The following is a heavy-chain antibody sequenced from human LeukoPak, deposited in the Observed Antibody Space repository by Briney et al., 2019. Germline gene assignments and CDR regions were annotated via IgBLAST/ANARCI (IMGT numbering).Heavy chain of an antibody. Sequence: SGGSLRLSCAASGFTFSSYGMHWVRQAPGKGLEWVAYIQYDGSNEQYADSVKGRFTISRDNSKNTLYLQMNSLRAEDTAVYYCAKDDSRYSYGSEPYFDYWGQGTLVTVSS. J-gene: IGHJ4*02. V-gene: IGHV3-30*02. D-gene: IGHD5-18*01. CDR1: GFTFSSYG. CDR3: AKDDSRYSYGSEPYFDY. CDR2: IQYDGSNE.